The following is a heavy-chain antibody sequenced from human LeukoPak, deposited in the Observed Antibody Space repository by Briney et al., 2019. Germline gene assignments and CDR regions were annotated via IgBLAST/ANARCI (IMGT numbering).Heavy chain of an antibody. Sequence: GGSLRLSCAASGFTFSSYAMHWVRQAPGKGLEWVAVISYDGSNKYYADSVKGRFTISRDNAKNSLYLQMNSLRAEDTAVYYCARVQDIAAAGHDAFDIWGQGTMVTVSS. D-gene: IGHD6-13*01. J-gene: IGHJ3*02. CDR3: ARVQDIAAAGHDAFDI. V-gene: IGHV3-30*04. CDR2: ISYDGSNK. CDR1: GFTFSSYA.